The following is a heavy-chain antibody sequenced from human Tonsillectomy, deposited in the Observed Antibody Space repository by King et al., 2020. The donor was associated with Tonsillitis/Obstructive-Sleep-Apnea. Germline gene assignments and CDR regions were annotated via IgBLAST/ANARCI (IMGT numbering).Heavy chain of an antibody. CDR1: GYSFTSYW. Sequence: QLVQSGAEVKKPGESLRISCKGSGYSFTSYWISWVRQMPGKGLEWMGRNDPSDSYTNYSPSFQGHVTISADKSISTAYLQWSSLKASDTAMYYCARQGSGSYSSYYYYYMDVWGKGTTVTVSS. D-gene: IGHD1-26*01. V-gene: IGHV5-10-1*01. J-gene: IGHJ6*03. CDR2: NDPSDSYT. CDR3: ARQGSGSYSSYYYYYMDV.